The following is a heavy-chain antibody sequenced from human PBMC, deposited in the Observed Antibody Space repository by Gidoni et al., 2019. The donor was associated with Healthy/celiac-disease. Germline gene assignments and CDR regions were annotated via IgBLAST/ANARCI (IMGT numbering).Heavy chain of an antibody. CDR3: ARGTDYGGNSGADY. J-gene: IGHJ4*02. CDR2: ISYDGSNK. Sequence: QVQLVESGGGVVQPGRSLRLSCAASGFTFSSYGMHWVRQAPGKGLEWVAVISYDGSNKYYVDSVKGRFTISRDNSKNTLYMQMNSLRAEDTAVYYCARGTDYGGNSGADYWGQGTLVTVSS. CDR1: GFTFSSYG. D-gene: IGHD4-17*01. V-gene: IGHV3-30-3*01.